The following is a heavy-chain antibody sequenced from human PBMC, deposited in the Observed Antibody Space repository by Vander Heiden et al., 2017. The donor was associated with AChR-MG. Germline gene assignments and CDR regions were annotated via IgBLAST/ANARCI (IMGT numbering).Heavy chain of an antibody. V-gene: IGHV3-15*01. D-gene: IGHD3-22*01. J-gene: IGHJ1*01. CDR2: IKSKTDGGKT. CDR1: GFTFSTAW. CDR3: TTDRGYYDSSGSC. Sequence: EVQLVESGGGLVKPGGSLRLSCAASGFTFSTAWMSWVRQAPAKGLEWVGRIKSKTDGGKTDYAAPVKGRFTISRDDSKNTMYLQMKRMKTEDTAVYYCTTDRGYYDSSGSCWGQGTLVTVSS.